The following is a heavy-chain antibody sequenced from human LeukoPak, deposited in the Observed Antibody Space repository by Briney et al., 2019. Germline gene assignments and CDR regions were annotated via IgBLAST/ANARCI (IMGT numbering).Heavy chain of an antibody. CDR2: ISSNGGRT. V-gene: IGHV3-64D*09. CDR1: GFIFSSFG. J-gene: IGHJ4*02. Sequence: GGSLRLSCSASGFIFSSFGWHWVRQAPGKGLEYVSAISSNGGRTYYADSVKGRSTISRDNSKNTLYLQMSSLSAEDTAVYYCVKDRVHDSSSYYGYGYWGQGTLVTVSS. D-gene: IGHD3-22*01. CDR3: VKDRVHDSSSYYGYGY.